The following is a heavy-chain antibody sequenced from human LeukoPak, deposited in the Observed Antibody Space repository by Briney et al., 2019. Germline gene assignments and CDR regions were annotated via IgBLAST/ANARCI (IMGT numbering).Heavy chain of an antibody. CDR2: IWYDGSNK. D-gene: IGHD3-10*01. V-gene: IGHV3-33*06. CDR1: GFTFSNYG. Sequence: GSLSLSCAASGFTFSNYGMHWVRQAPGKGLEWVAIIWYDGSNKYYADSVKGRFTISRDNSKNTLYLQMNSLRAEDTAVYYCAKDMGRYYYGSGSYYHFDYWGQGTLVTVSS. J-gene: IGHJ4*02. CDR3: AKDMGRYYYGSGSYYHFDY.